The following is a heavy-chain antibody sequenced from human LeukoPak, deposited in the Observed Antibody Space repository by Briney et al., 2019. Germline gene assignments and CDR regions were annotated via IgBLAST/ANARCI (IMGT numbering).Heavy chain of an antibody. CDR3: ARESSSSWYFAYFQH. CDR2: FYSGGST. J-gene: IGHJ1*01. Sequence: AEALSLTCTVFGDSISDSKYFWGWIRQPPGKGLEWIGNFYSGGSTYYNPSLKSRVAISVDTSKNQFSLKLSSVTAADTAVYYCARESSSSWYFAYFQHWGQGTLVTVSS. CDR1: GDSISDSKYF. V-gene: IGHV4-39*07. D-gene: IGHD6-13*01.